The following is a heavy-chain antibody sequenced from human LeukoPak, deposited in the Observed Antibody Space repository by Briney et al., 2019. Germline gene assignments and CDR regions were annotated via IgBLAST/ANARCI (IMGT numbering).Heavy chain of an antibody. D-gene: IGHD6-13*01. Sequence: QPSETLSLTCAVYGGSFSGYYWSWIRQPPGKGLEWIGKINHRGSTNYNPSLKSRVTISVDTSKNQFSLKLSSVTAADTAVYYCARVGPIAAAGTKYFQHWGQGTLVTVSS. CDR2: INHRGST. V-gene: IGHV4-34*01. J-gene: IGHJ1*01. CDR1: GGSFSGYY. CDR3: ARVGPIAAAGTKYFQH.